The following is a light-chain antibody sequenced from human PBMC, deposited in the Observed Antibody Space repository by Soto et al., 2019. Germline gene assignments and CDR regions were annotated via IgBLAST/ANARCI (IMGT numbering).Light chain of an antibody. CDR2: DVS. Sequence: QSVLPQPRSVSGSPGRSATISCTGTSSDVGGYNYVSWYQQHPGKAPKLMIYDVSKRPSGVPDRFSGSKSGNTASLTISGLQAEDEAGYFCCSYAGSFYVFGTGTKVTVL. CDR1: SSDVGGYNY. V-gene: IGLV2-11*01. CDR3: CSYAGSFYV. J-gene: IGLJ1*01.